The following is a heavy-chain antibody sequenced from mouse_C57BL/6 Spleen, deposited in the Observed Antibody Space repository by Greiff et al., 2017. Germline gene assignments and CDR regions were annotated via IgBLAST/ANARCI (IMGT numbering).Heavy chain of an antibody. D-gene: IGHD1-1*01. CDR1: GYTFTDYY. V-gene: IGHV1-26*01. Sequence: EVQLQQSGPELVKPGASVKISCKASGYTFTDYYMNWVKQSHGKSLEWIGDINPNNGGTSYNQKFKGKATLTVDKSSSTAYMGLRSLTSEDSAVYYCARRTTVVASYYYAMDYWGQGTSVTVSS. CDR2: INPNNGGT. CDR3: ARRTTVVASYYYAMDY. J-gene: IGHJ4*01.